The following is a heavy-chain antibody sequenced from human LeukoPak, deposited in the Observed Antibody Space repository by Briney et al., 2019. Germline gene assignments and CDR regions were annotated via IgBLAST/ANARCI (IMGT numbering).Heavy chain of an antibody. V-gene: IGHV3-23*01. CDR3: AKRNTMVRGGPCFDY. Sequence: GGSLRLSCAASGFTFSSYAMTWVRLAPGKGLEWVSSISGSAGHTYYADSVKGRFTVSRDNSKNTLDLQMTDLRPEDTAIYYCAKRNTMVRGGPCFDYWGQGILVAVSS. CDR2: ISGSAGHT. J-gene: IGHJ4*02. D-gene: IGHD3-10*01. CDR1: GFTFSSYA.